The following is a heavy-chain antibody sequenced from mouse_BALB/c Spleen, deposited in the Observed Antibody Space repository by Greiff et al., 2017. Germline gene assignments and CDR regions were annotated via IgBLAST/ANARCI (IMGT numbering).Heavy chain of an antibody. CDR3: ARHGYDGAY. CDR1: GFTFSSYA. CDR2: ISSGGSYT. Sequence: EVQLVESGGGLVKPGGSLKLSCAASGFTFSSYAMSWVRQTPEKRLEWVATISSGGSYTYYPDSVKGRFTISRDNAKNTLYLQMSSLRSEDTAMYYCARHGYDGAYWGQGTLVTVSA. J-gene: IGHJ3*01. D-gene: IGHD2-2*01. V-gene: IGHV5-9-3*01.